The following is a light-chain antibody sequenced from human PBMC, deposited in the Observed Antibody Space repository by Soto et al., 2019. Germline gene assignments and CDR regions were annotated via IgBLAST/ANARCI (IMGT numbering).Light chain of an antibody. V-gene: IGLV2-14*01. J-gene: IGLJ2*01. CDR2: DVS. Sequence: QSVLTQPASVSGSPGQSITISCTGTSSDVGGYNYVSWYQQHPGKAPKLMIYDVSNRPSGVSNRFSGSKSGNTASLTISGLQAEDEADYYCSSYTSSSPLVVFCGGTKLTVL. CDR3: SSYTSSSPLVV. CDR1: SSDVGGYNY.